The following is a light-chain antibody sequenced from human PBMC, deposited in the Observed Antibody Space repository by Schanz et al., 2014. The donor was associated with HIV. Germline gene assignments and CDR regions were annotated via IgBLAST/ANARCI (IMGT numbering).Light chain of an antibody. Sequence: QSVLTQPPSASGTPGQRVTISCSGSSSNIGSNYVYWYQQLPGTAPKLLIYRNNQRPSGVPDRFSGSKSGPSATLGITGLQTGDEADYYCGTWDSRLNAGVFGGGTKLTVL. CDR1: SSNIGSNY. CDR2: RNN. CDR3: GTWDSRLNAGV. V-gene: IGLV1-47*01. J-gene: IGLJ3*02.